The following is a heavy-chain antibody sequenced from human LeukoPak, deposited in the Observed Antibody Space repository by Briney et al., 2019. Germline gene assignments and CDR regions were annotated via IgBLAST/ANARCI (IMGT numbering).Heavy chain of an antibody. V-gene: IGHV3-23*01. D-gene: IGHD6-6*01. CDR2: ISGSGSNT. CDR1: GFTFTNYA. Sequence: GGSLRLSCAASGFTFTNYAMTWVRQAPGKGLEWVSVISGSGSNTDYADSVKGRFTISRDNSKNTLSLQMNSLRAEDTAIYYCAKGAVLAARPYYFDYWGQGTLVTVSS. J-gene: IGHJ4*02. CDR3: AKGAVLAARPYYFDY.